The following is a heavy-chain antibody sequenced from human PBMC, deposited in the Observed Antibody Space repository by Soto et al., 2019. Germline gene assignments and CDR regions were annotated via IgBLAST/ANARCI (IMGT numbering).Heavy chain of an antibody. CDR3: TRPQQRYGYGYAFDI. CDR1: GFTFGDYA. Sequence: GGSLRLSCTASGFTFGDYAMSWVRQAPGKGLEWVGFIRSKAYGGTTEYAASVKGRFTISRDDSKSIAYLQMNSLKTEDTAVYHCTRPQQRYGYGYAFDIWGQGTMVTVSS. D-gene: IGHD5-18*01. CDR2: IRSKAYGGTT. V-gene: IGHV3-49*04. J-gene: IGHJ3*02.